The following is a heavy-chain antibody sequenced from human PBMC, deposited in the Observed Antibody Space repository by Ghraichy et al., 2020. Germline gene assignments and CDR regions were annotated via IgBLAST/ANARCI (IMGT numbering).Heavy chain of an antibody. Sequence: ASVKVSCKASGYTFTSYGISWVRQAPGQGLEWMGWISAYNGNTNYAQKLQGRVTMTTDTSTSTAYMELRSLRSDDTAVYYCARDSRRRFGELLSYYYYGMDVWGQGTTVTVSS. CDR1: GYTFTSYG. CDR3: ARDSRRRFGELLSYYYYGMDV. CDR2: ISAYNGNT. V-gene: IGHV1-18*01. J-gene: IGHJ6*02. D-gene: IGHD3-10*01.